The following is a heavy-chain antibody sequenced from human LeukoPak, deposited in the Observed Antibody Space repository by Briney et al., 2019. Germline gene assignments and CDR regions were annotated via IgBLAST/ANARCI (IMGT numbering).Heavy chain of an antibody. Sequence: GGSLRLSCAVSGFTVSGHYMSWVRQAPGKGLAWVSIIYSGGNTYYADSVKGRFTISRDNSKNTLYLQMNSLRAEDTAVYYSASGSGYYRVAEYFQHWGQGTLVTVSS. CDR1: GFTVSGHY. J-gene: IGHJ1*01. D-gene: IGHD3-22*01. V-gene: IGHV3-53*01. CDR2: IYSGGNT. CDR3: ASGSGYYRVAEYFQH.